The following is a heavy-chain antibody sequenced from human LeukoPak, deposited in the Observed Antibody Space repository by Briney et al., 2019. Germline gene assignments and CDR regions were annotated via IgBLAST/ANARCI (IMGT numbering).Heavy chain of an antibody. Sequence: GGPLRLSCAASGFTFNSYAMYWVRQAPGKGLEWVSGIFGSGGSAHYADSVKGRFTISRDNAKNSLYLQMNSLRAEDTAVYYCARVVASSGTLDYWGQGTLVTVSS. J-gene: IGHJ4*02. D-gene: IGHD3-22*01. CDR2: IFGSGGSA. V-gene: IGHV3-23*01. CDR1: GFTFNSYA. CDR3: ARVVASSGTLDY.